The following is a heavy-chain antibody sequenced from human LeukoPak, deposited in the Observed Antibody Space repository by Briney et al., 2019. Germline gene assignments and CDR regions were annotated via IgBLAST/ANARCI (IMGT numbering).Heavy chain of an antibody. D-gene: IGHD3-22*01. Sequence: GESLKISCKGSGYSFSTYWIGWVRQMPGKGLEWMGIIYPGDSDTRYSPSFQGQVTISADKSISTAYLQWSSLKASDAAMYYCARRFYYDSSGYYYFDYWGQGTLVTVSS. CDR1: GYSFSTYW. CDR3: ARRFYYDSSGYYYFDY. CDR2: IYPGDSDT. J-gene: IGHJ4*02. V-gene: IGHV5-51*01.